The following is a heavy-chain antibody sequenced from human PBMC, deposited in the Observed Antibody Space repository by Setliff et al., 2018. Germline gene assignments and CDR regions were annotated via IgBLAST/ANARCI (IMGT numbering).Heavy chain of an antibody. J-gene: IGHJ6*02. V-gene: IGHV1-2*02. CDR1: GYTFTGYY. CDR3: ARARHFGMDV. Sequence: ASVKVSCKASGYTFTGYYMHWVRQAPGQGLEWMGWINPNSGGTNYAQKFQGRVTMTRDTSISTAYMELATPRSDDTAVYYCARARHFGMDVWGQGTTVTVSS. CDR2: INPNSGGT.